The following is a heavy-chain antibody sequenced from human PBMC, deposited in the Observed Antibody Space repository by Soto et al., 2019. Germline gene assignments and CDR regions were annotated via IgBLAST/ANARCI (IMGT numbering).Heavy chain of an antibody. CDR3: TRNSSWYYFDY. J-gene: IGHJ4*02. D-gene: IGHD6-13*01. Sequence: EVQLVESGGGLVQPGGSLRLSCAASGLTFSSYWMHWVRQAPGKGLVWVSSINSDGSSTKYADSVKGRFTISRDNAKNTLFLQMDSLRAEDTDVYYCTRNSSWYYFDYWGQGTLVTVSS. CDR2: INSDGSST. V-gene: IGHV3-74*01. CDR1: GLTFSSYW.